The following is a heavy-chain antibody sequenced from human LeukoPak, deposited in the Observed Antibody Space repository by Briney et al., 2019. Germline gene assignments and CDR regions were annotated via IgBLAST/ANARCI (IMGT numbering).Heavy chain of an antibody. CDR3: ARDKIVGATHFDY. CDR2: ISGSGGST. J-gene: IGHJ4*02. V-gene: IGHV3-23*01. CDR1: GFTFSSYG. Sequence: PGGSLRLSCAASGFTFSSYGMSWVRQAPGKGLEWVSAISGSGGSTYYADSVKGRFTISRDNAKNSLYLQMNSLTAEDTAVCYCARDKIVGATHFDYWGQGTLVTVSS. D-gene: IGHD1-26*01.